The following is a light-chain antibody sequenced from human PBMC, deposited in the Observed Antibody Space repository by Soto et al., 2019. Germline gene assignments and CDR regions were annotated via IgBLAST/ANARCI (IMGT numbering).Light chain of an antibody. CDR2: MVS. CDR1: QSLVYSDGNTY. CDR3: MQGTYWPLA. V-gene: IGKV2-30*01. J-gene: IGKJ4*01. Sequence: DVVMTQSPLTLPVTLGQPASISCRSSQSLVYSDGNTYLNWFQQRPEQSPRRLIYMVSNRDSGVPDRFSGSGSGTEFTLNISSVEAEDVGVYYCMQGTYWPLAFGGGTKVEIK.